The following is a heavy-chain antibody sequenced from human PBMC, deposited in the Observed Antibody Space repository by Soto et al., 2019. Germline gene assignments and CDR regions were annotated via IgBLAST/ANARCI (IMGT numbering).Heavy chain of an antibody. CDR3: TTIANIAAAGSFDY. J-gene: IGHJ4*02. D-gene: IGHD6-13*01. CDR1: GFTFNNAW. V-gene: IGHV3-15*01. CDR2: IKSKTDGGTT. Sequence: EVQLVESGGGLVKPGGSLRLSCAAFGFTFNNAWMSWVRQAPGKGLQWVGRIKSKTDGGTTDYAAPVKGRFTISRDDSINTLYLQMNSLKTADTAVYYCTTIANIAAAGSFDYWGQGTLVTVSS.